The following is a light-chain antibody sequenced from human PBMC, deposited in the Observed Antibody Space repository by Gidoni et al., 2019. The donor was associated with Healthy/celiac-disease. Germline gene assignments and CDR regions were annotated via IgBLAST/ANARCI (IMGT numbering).Light chain of an antibody. J-gene: IGKJ4*01. CDR3: QQYNNWPPLT. CDR2: GAS. Sequence: EIVMKQSPATLSVSPGERATLSCRTSQSVSSQLAWYQQKPGQAPRLLIYGASTSATGIPARFSGSGSGPEFTLTISSLQSEDFAVYYCQQYNNWPPLTFGGGTKVEIK. CDR1: QSVSSQ. V-gene: IGKV3-15*01.